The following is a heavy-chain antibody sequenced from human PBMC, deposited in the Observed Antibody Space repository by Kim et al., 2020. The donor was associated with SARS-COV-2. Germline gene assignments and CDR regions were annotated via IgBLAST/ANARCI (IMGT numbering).Heavy chain of an antibody. CDR1: GFTFSSYS. D-gene: IGHD3-22*01. CDR2: ISSSSSYI. Sequence: GGSLRLSCAASGFTFSSYSMNWVRQAPGKGLEWVSSISSSSSYIYYADSVKGRFTISRDNAKNSLYLQMNSLRAEDTAVYYCARDGANPTYYYDSSGYYTPFETRAYFDYWGQGTLVTVSS. V-gene: IGHV3-21*01. J-gene: IGHJ4*02. CDR3: ARDGANPTYYYDSSGYYTPFETRAYFDY.